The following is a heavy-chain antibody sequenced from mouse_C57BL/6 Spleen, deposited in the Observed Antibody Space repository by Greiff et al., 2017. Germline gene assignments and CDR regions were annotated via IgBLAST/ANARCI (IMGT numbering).Heavy chain of an antibody. CDR3: ARYLSNTSVGDHYAMDY. CDR2: IRNKANGYTT. CDR1: GFTFTDYY. Sequence: EVQLVESGGGLVQPGGSLSLSCAASGFTFTDYYMSWVRQPPGKALEWLGFIRNKANGYTTEYSASVKGRFTISRDNSQSILYLQMNALRAEDSATYYCARYLSNTSVGDHYAMDYWGQGTSVTVSS. J-gene: IGHJ4*01. D-gene: IGHD1-1*01. V-gene: IGHV7-3*01.